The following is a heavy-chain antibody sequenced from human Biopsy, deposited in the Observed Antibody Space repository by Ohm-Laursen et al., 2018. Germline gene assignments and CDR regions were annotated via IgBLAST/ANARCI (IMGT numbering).Heavy chain of an antibody. Sequence: SVTLSLTCAVYGGSFSNDYWTWIRQSPGKGLEWIGEVSHNGGTNYNPSLKARVSISMDTSKNQFSLNLTSVTAADTALYYCARRKRGPVAIPRDNPNRIRVWFDPWGPGTLVTVSS. V-gene: IGHV4-34*01. CDR1: GGSFSNDY. CDR3: ARRKRGPVAIPRDNPNRIRVWFDP. D-gene: IGHD2-21*01. CDR2: VSHNGGT. J-gene: IGHJ5*02.